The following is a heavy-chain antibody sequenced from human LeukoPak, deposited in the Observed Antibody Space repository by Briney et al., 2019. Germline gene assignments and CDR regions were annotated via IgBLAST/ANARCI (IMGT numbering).Heavy chain of an antibody. CDR1: GFTFSSYG. J-gene: IGHJ6*02. V-gene: IGHV3-48*01. CDR2: ISSSSSTI. CDR3: AKDSDYYYGMDV. Sequence: GGSLRLSCAASGFTFSSYGMHWVRQAPGKGLEWVSYISSSSSTIYYADSVKGRFTISRDNAKNSLYLQMNSLRAEDTALYYCAKDSDYYYGMDVWGQGTTVTVSS. D-gene: IGHD1-26*01.